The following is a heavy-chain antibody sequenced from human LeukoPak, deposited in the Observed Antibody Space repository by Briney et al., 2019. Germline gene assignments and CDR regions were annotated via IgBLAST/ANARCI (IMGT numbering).Heavy chain of an antibody. D-gene: IGHD1-7*01. J-gene: IGHJ5*02. Sequence: ASVKVSCKASGGTFISYASSWVRQAAGQGLEWMGGIIPIFGTANYAQKFQGRVTLTTDESRSTAYMELSRLRSEDTAVYYFARGYNWNYPFDPWGQGTLVTVSS. CDR3: ARGYNWNYPFDP. CDR1: GGTFISYA. V-gene: IGHV1-69*05. CDR2: IIPIFGTA.